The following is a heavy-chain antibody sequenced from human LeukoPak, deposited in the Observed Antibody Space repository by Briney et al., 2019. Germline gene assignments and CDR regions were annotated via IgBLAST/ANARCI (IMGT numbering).Heavy chain of an antibody. CDR2: IYPGDSDT. CDR1: AYSFTSYW. CDR3: ARPDSSWYSFDY. J-gene: IGHJ4*02. V-gene: IGHV5-51*01. Sequence: GESLKISCKGSAYSFTSYWTGWVLQMPGKGLEWMGIIYPGDSDTRYSPSFQGQVTISADKSISTAYLQWSSLKASDTAMYYCARPDSSWYSFDYWGQGTLVTVSS. D-gene: IGHD6-13*01.